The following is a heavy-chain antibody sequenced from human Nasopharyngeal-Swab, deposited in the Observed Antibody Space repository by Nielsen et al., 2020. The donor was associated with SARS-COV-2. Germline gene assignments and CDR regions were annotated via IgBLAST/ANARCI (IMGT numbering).Heavy chain of an antibody. CDR1: GFTFSSYG. CDR2: IWYDGSNK. D-gene: IGHD3-16*02. CDR3: ARDPMITFGGVIVADYYYYGMDV. J-gene: IGHJ6*02. V-gene: IGHV3-30*19. Sequence: GGSLRLSSAASGFTFSSYGMHWVRQAPGKGLEWVAVIWYDGSNKYYADSVKGRFTISRDNSKNTLYLQMNSLRAEDTAVYYCARDPMITFGGVIVADYYYYGMDVWGQGTTVTVSS.